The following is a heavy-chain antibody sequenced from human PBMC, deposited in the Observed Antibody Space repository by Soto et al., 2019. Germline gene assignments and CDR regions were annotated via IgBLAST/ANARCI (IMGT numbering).Heavy chain of an antibody. J-gene: IGHJ6*02. V-gene: IGHV3-74*01. CDR3: ARDRVPQLGYYGMDV. Sequence: EVQLVESGGGLVQPGGSLRLSCAASGFIFNSYWMHWVRQAPGKGLVWVSRINTDESSRSYADSVKGRFTISRDNAKNTLYLPMSSLRAEDTAVYFCARDRVPQLGYYGMDVWGQGTTVTVSS. CDR2: INTDESSR. D-gene: IGHD2-2*01. CDR1: GFIFNSYW.